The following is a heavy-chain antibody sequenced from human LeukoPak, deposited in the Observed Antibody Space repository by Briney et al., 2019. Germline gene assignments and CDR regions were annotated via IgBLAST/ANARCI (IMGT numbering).Heavy chain of an antibody. CDR2: IYYTGNT. CDR1: GGSISSSSYY. V-gene: IGHV4-39*07. Sequence: SETLSLTCTVSGGSISSSSYYWGWIRQPPGKGLEWIGSIYYTGNTYYNPSLKSRVTISVDTSKNQFSLKLSSVTAADTAVYYCAREMGTTVTDYFDYWGQGTLVTVSS. D-gene: IGHD4-17*01. CDR3: AREMGTTVTDYFDY. J-gene: IGHJ4*02.